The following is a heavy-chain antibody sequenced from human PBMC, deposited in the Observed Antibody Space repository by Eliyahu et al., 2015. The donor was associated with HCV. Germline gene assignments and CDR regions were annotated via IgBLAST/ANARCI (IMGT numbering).Heavy chain of an antibody. J-gene: IGHJ4*02. CDR3: ARLEPVYDSSGYPDY. V-gene: IGHV4-39*01. CDR2: IYYSGST. Sequence: QLQLQESGPGLVKPSETLSLTCTVSGGSISSSSYYWGWIRQPPGKGLEWIGSIYYSGSTYYNPSLKSRVTISVDTSKNQFSLKLSSVTAADTAVYYCARLEPVYDSSGYPDYWGQGTLVTVSS. D-gene: IGHD3-22*01. CDR1: GGSISSSSYY.